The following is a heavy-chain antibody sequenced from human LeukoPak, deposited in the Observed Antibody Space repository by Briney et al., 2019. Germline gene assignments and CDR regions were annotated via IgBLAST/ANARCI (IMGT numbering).Heavy chain of an antibody. CDR3: ARGDIGYYGSASYSWFDP. V-gene: IGHV1-8*01. CDR2: MNPNSGNT. D-gene: IGHD3-10*01. J-gene: IGHJ5*02. Sequence: VASVKVSCKASGYTFTSYDINWVRQATGQGLEWMGWMNPNSGNTGYAQKFQGRVTMTRNTSISTAYMELSSLRSEDTAVYYCARGDIGYYGSASYSWFDPWGLGTLVTVSS. CDR1: GYTFTSYD.